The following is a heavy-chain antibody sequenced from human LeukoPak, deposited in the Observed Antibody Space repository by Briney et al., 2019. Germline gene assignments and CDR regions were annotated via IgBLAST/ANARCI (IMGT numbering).Heavy chain of an antibody. D-gene: IGHD6-13*01. CDR3: VREGGSSWSDF. V-gene: IGHV3-7*01. CDR1: AFTLSSYW. Sequence: PGGSLRLSCAASAFTLSSYWMSWVRQSPGKVLEWVEKINQDESEKHYVDSVKGRLTISRDKAKNSVFVQMNGLRVEDTAVYYCVREGGSSWSDFWGQGTVVTVSS. J-gene: IGHJ4*02. CDR2: INQDESEK.